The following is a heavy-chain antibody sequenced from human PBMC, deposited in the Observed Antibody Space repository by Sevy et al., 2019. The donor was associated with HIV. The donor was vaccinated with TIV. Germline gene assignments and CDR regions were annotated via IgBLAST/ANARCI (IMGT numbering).Heavy chain of an antibody. V-gene: IGHV1-18*01. J-gene: IGHJ4*02. CDR2: ITPDSGDT. CDR1: GYIFGIYD. Sequence: ASVKVSCKASGYIFGIYDISWVRQAPGQGLELMGWITPDSGDTNYAQKLQGRVTMTTDTSTRTSYMELSSLTSDDAGVYYCARGRAPDNGRYYFDSWAQGTLVTVSS. D-gene: IGHD1-26*01. CDR3: ARGRAPDNGRYYFDS.